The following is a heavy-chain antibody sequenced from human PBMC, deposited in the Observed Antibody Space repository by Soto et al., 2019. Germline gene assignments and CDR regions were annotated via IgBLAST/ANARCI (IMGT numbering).Heavy chain of an antibody. CDR2: MNPNSGNT. V-gene: IGHV1-8*01. CDR3: ARGPMSCTSSSCPYFFDY. Sequence: QVQLVQSGAEVKKPGASVKVSCKASGYTFTNYDINWVRQATGQGLEWMGWMNPNSGNTGYAQKLQGRVTMTRNTAMSTAYMELSSLRSEDTAVYYCARGPMSCTSSSCPYFFDYWDQGTLVTVSS. J-gene: IGHJ4*02. CDR1: GYTFTNYD. D-gene: IGHD2-2*01.